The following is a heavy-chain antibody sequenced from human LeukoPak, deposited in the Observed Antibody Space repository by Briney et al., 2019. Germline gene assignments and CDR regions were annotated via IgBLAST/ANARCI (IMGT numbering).Heavy chain of an antibody. CDR2: IYYSGST. Sequence: TASETLSLTCTVPGGSISSSSYYWGWIRQPPGKGLEWIGSIYYSGSTYYNPSLKSRVTISVDTSKNQFSLKLSSVTAADTAVYYCARRGRVDDFWSGYYTGLFDHWGQGTLVTVSS. D-gene: IGHD3-3*01. J-gene: IGHJ4*02. CDR3: ARRGRVDDFWSGYYTGLFDH. CDR1: GGSISSSSYY. V-gene: IGHV4-39*01.